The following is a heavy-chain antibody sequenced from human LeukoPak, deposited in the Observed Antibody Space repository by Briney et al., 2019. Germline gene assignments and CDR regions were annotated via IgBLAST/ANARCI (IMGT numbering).Heavy chain of an antibody. V-gene: IGHV3-53*01. Sequence: GGSLRLSCAASGFTVSSNYMSWVRQAPGKGLEWVSVIYSGGSTYSADSVKGRFTISRDNSKNTLYLQMNSLRAEDTAVYYCAREGYCSSTSCYTLGDAFDIWGQGTMVTVSS. D-gene: IGHD2-2*02. CDR2: IYSGGST. CDR3: AREGYCSSTSCYTLGDAFDI. CDR1: GFTVSSNY. J-gene: IGHJ3*02.